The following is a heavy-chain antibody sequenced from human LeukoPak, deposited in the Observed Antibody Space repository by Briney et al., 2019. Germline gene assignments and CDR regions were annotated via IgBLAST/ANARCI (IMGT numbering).Heavy chain of an antibody. Sequence: GASVKVSCEASGYTFTSYYMHWVRQAPGQGLEWMGIINPSGGSTSYAQKFQGRVTMTRDMSTSTVYMELSSLRSEDTAVYYCARAVGAYPYFGYWGQGTLVTVSS. CDR2: INPSGGST. CDR1: GYTFTSYY. V-gene: IGHV1-46*01. J-gene: IGHJ4*02. CDR3: ARAVGAYPYFGY. D-gene: IGHD1-26*01.